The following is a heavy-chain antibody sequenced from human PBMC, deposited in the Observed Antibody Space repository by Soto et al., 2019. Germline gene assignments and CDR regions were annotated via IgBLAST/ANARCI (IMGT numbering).Heavy chain of an antibody. CDR1: GFTFSDYY. D-gene: IGHD2-8*01. CDR3: ASGTNGAFFVY. CDR2: ISSRSSTI. Sequence: QVQLVESGGGLVKPGGSLRLSCAASGFTFSDYYMSWIRQAPGKGLEWVSYISSRSSTIFYADFVKGRFTISRDNVKNSLYLQMNSRRAADTAVYYCASGTNGAFFVYWGQGILVTVSS. V-gene: IGHV3-11*01. J-gene: IGHJ4*02.